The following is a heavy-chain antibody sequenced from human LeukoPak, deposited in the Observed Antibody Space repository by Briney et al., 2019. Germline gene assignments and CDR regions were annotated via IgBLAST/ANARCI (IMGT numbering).Heavy chain of an antibody. J-gene: IGHJ6*03. V-gene: IGHV1-18*04. CDR1: GYSFSNYY. CDR3: ARWAQPYHYYYMDV. Sequence: GASVKVSCRASGYSFSNYYMHWVRQAPGQGLEWMGWISSYNGNANYAQKLQGRVTMTTDTSTSTAYMELRSLRSDDTAVYYCARWAQPYHYYYMDVWGKGTTVTISS. CDR2: ISSYNGNA.